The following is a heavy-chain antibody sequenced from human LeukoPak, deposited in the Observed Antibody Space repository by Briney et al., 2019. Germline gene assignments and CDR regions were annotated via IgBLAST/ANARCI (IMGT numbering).Heavy chain of an antibody. CDR2: IYYSGST. CDR1: GGSFSGYY. D-gene: IGHD2-21*02. J-gene: IGHJ4*02. V-gene: IGHV4-34*01. Sequence: SETLSLTCAVYGGSFSGYYWSWIRQPPGKGLEWIGSIYYSGSTYYNPSLKSRVTISVDTSKNQFSLKLSSVTAADTAVYYCVAYMGVTGTFWYWGQGTLVTVSS. CDR3: VAYMGVTGTFWY.